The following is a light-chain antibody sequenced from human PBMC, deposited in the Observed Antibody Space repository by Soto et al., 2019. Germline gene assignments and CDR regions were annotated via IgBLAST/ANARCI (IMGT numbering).Light chain of an antibody. Sequence: QSALTQPASVSGSPGQSITISCTGTSSDVGGYNLVSWYQQHPGKAPKLMIYEVSNRPSGVSNRFSGSKSGNTASLTISGLQADDEADYYCSSYTSSHTWVFGGGTKVTVL. CDR3: SSYTSSHTWV. V-gene: IGLV2-14*01. J-gene: IGLJ2*01. CDR1: SSDVGGYNL. CDR2: EVS.